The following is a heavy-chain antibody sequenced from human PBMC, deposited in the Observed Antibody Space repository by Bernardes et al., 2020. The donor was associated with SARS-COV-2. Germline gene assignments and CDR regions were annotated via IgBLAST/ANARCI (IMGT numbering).Heavy chain of an antibody. Sequence: GGSLRLSCAASGFTFSGYAMSWVRQAPGKGLEWVSSISASGGSTYNADSVKGRFSISRDNSKNTLYLQMDSLRADDTAVYYCAKQGGGPDYDFWSGYERYFDYWGQGTLVTVSS. D-gene: IGHD3-3*01. CDR2: ISASGGST. CDR1: GFTFSGYA. V-gene: IGHV3-23*01. J-gene: IGHJ4*02. CDR3: AKQGGGPDYDFWSGYERYFDY.